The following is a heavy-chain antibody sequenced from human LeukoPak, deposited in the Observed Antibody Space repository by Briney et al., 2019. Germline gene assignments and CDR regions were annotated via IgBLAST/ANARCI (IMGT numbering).Heavy chain of an antibody. CDR3: ASRRDFIDY. CDR2: SSSSGSTI. V-gene: IGHV3-11*01. Sequence: AGGSLSLSCAASRFTLSYYYLSWLRLAPGKGLEWVSYSSSSGSTIYYADSVKGRFAISRDNAKNSLYLQMNSLRAEDTAVYSWASRRDFIDYWCQGTRAMVSS. CDR1: RFTLSYYY. D-gene: IGHD3/OR15-3a*01. J-gene: IGHJ4*02.